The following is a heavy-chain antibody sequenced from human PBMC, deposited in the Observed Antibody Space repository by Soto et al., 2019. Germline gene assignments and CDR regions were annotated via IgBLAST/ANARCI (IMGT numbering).Heavy chain of an antibody. D-gene: IGHD1-7*01. J-gene: IGHJ5*02. CDR1: GFTFSSYA. V-gene: IGHV3-23*01. CDR2: ISGSGGST. Sequence: PGGSLSLSCAASGFTFSSYAMSWVRQAPGKGLEWVSAISGSGGSTYYADSVKGRFTISRDNSKNTLYLQMNSLRAEDTAVYYCAKPGANWNYLYNWFDPWGQGTLVTVSS. CDR3: AKPGANWNYLYNWFDP.